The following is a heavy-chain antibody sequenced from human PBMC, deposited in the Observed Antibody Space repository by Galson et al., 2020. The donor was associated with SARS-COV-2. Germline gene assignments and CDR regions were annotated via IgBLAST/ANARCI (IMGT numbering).Heavy chain of an antibody. V-gene: IGHV3-23*01. J-gene: IGHJ2*01. CDR3: AKDATDILTGFYNRYFDL. CDR1: GFTSGRYA. CDR2: ISGSGGGI. Sequence: QAGGSLRLSCAASGFTSGRYAMTWIRQAPGKGLEWVSSISGSGGGIYYAHSVQDRFIISRDSPKNLVYLQMSSLRAEDTAVYFCAKDATDILTGFYNRYFDLWGRGTLVSVSS. D-gene: IGHD3-9*01.